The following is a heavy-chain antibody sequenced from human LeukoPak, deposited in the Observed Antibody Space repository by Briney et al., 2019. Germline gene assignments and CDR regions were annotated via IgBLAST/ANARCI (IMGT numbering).Heavy chain of an antibody. J-gene: IGHJ6*03. CDR1: GYTFTGYY. D-gene: IGHD2-2*01. V-gene: IGHV1-2*02. Sequence: RASVKVSCKASGYTFTGYYMHWVRQAPGQGLEWMGWINPNSGGTNYAQKFQGRVTMTRDTSISTAYMELSRLRSDDTAVYYCAREGRYCSSTSCYGNYMDVWGKGTTVTVSS. CDR3: AREGRYCSSTSCYGNYMDV. CDR2: INPNSGGT.